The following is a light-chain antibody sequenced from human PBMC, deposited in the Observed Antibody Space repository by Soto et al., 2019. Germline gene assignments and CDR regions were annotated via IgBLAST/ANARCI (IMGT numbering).Light chain of an antibody. J-gene: IGKJ1*01. CDR1: QGINSH. V-gene: IGKV1-9*01. CDR3: LQTYNLPQT. CDR2: GAS. Sequence: DIQLTQSPSFLSASVGDRVTITCRASQGINSHLAWYQQEPGKAPKLLIYGASALQSGVPVRFSGSASGTDFTLTIRNMQREDFATYYCLQTYNLPQTFGQGTKVDIK.